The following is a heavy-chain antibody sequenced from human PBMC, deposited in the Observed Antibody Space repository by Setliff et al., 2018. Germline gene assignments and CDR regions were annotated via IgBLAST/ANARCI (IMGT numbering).Heavy chain of an antibody. CDR3: ARAHSSTLSVHDY. J-gene: IGHJ4*02. CDR1: GFTFSSYW. CDR2: INSDGSTT. D-gene: IGHD2-2*01. V-gene: IGHV3-74*01. Sequence: PGGSLRLSCAASGFTFSSYWMHWVRQAPGRGLVWVSRINSDGSTTNYADSVKGRFTISRDNAKNTLYLQMNSLRAEDTAVYYCARAHSSTLSVHDYWGQGTLVTVS.